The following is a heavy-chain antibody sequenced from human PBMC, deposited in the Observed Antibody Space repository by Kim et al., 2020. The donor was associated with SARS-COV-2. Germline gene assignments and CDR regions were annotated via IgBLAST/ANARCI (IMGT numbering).Heavy chain of an antibody. CDR1: GYTFTSYA. V-gene: IGHV1-3*01. CDR2: INAGNGNT. J-gene: IGHJ4*02. Sequence: ASVKVSCKASGYTFTSYAMHWVRQAPGQRLEWMGWINAGNGNTKYSQKFQGRVTITRDTSASTAYMELSSLRSEDTAVYYCAREGGPMVRGVIIRIGHESLLDYWGQGTLVTVSS. D-gene: IGHD3-10*01. CDR3: AREGGPMVRGVIIRIGHESLLDY.